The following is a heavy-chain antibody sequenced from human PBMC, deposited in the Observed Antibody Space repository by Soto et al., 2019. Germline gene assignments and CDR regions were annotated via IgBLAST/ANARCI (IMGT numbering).Heavy chain of an antibody. CDR2: IYYSGST. CDR3: ARVQRPEYSSSLYYFDY. CDR1: GGSISSYY. Sequence: SETLSLTCTVSGGSISSYYWSWIRQPPGKGLEWIGYIYYSGSTNYNPSLKSRVTISVDTSKNQFSLKLSSVTAADTAVYYCARVQRPEYSSSLYYFDYWGQGTLVTVSS. V-gene: IGHV4-59*01. J-gene: IGHJ4*02. D-gene: IGHD6-13*01.